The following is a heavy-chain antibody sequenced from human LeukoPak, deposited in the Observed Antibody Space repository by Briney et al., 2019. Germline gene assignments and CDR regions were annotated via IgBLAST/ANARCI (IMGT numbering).Heavy chain of an antibody. D-gene: IGHD1-26*01. CDR3: ARGYSGSYTL. V-gene: IGHV1-2*02. Sequence: ASVKVSCKASGYTFTGYYMNWVRQAPGQGLEWMGWINPDSGGTNYAQKFQGRVTMTRDTSISTAYMELSRLRSDDTAVYYCARGYSGSYTLWGQGTMVTVSS. CDR2: INPDSGGT. CDR1: GYTFTGYY. J-gene: IGHJ3*01.